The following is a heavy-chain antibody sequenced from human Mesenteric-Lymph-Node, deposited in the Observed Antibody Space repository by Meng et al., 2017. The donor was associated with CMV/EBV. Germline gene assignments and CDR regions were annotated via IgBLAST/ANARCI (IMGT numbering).Heavy chain of an antibody. D-gene: IGHD3-9*01. J-gene: IGHJ4*02. CDR2: SYYSGNT. CDR1: GGSISSSNFY. Sequence: SETLSLTCNVSGGSISSSNFYWGWIRQPTGKGLEWIGSSYYSGNTYYNPSLKSRVTVSVDTSKNQFSLKLSSVTAADTAVYYCARSPPAYYDIFNDYLYYFDYWGQGTLVTVSS. V-gene: IGHV4-39*01. CDR3: ARSPPAYYDIFNDYLYYFDY.